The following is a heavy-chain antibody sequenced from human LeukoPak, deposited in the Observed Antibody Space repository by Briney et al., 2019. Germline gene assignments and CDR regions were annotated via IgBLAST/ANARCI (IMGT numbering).Heavy chain of an antibody. Sequence: SQTLSLTCTVSGGSIGSYYWSWIRQPAGKGLEWIGRIYTSGSTNYNPSLKSRVTMSVDTSKNQFSLKLSSVTAADTAVYYCARSGGSGWYISSWFDPWGQGTLVTVSS. CDR3: ARSGGSGWYISSWFDP. D-gene: IGHD6-19*01. CDR2: IYTSGST. CDR1: GGSIGSYY. J-gene: IGHJ5*02. V-gene: IGHV4-4*07.